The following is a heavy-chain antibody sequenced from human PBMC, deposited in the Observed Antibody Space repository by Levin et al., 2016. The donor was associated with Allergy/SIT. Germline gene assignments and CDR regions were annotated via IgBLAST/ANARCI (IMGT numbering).Heavy chain of an antibody. J-gene: IGHJ4*02. CDR3: ARIYSGYDLGDY. CDR2: ITVHNGNT. D-gene: IGHD5-12*01. Sequence: ASVKVSCKTSGYTFTSYNIVWVRQVPGQALEWVGWITVHNGNTKSAQKVQDRITLTADTSKRTAYMELRGLTYDDTAVYYCARIYSGYDLGDYWGQGAPVIVST. CDR1: GYTFTSYN. V-gene: IGHV1-18*01.